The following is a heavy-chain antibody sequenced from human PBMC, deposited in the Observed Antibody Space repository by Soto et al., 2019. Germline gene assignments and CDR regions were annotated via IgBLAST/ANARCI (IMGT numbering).Heavy chain of an antibody. CDR3: ARGMTPPGAPAWYYFDS. J-gene: IGHJ4*02. CDR1: GASSTGSSY. Sequence: SATLSLTCTVSGASSTGSSYWSWIRQPAGEGLEWIGRFSLSGTTNYNPSLRSRVTMSADVSKNQFSLRLTSVTAADTALYYCARGMTPPGAPAWYYFDSWGQGTLVTVSS. CDR2: FSLSGTT. D-gene: IGHD2-8*02. V-gene: IGHV4-4*07.